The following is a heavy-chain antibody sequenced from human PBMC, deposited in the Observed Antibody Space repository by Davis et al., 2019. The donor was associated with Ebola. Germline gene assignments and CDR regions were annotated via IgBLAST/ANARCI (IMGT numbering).Heavy chain of an antibody. V-gene: IGHV4-34*01. Sequence: SETLSLTCAVYGGSFRDYYWSWFRQPPGQGLEWIGEIKHSGNTNYKASLKSRVSISVDTSKKQFSLRLTSVTAADTAVYYCARGIGYQRPYYMDVWGNGTTVTVSS. D-gene: IGHD2-2*01. J-gene: IGHJ6*03. CDR1: GGSFRDYY. CDR2: IKHSGNT. CDR3: ARGIGYQRPYYMDV.